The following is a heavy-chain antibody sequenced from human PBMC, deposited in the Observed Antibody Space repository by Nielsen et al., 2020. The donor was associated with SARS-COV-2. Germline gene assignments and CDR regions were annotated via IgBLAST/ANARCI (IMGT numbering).Heavy chain of an antibody. Sequence: ASVKVSCKASAYTFSHYFINWVRQAPGQGLEWLVWMNTNTGDPMYAQDFTGRFVFSLDSSVSTAYLHISGLKPEDTAVYYCARGGIALVRGTPERFDPWGQGTLVTVSS. J-gene: IGHJ5*02. D-gene: IGHD3-10*01. CDR1: AYTFSHYF. CDR2: MNTNTGDP. V-gene: IGHV7-4-1*02. CDR3: ARGGIALVRGTPERFDP.